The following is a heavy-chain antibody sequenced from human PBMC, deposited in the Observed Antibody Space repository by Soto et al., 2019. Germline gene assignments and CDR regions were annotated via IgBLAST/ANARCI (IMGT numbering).Heavy chain of an antibody. Sequence: PSETLSLTCTVSGGSISSSSYYWGWIRQPPGKGLEWIGSIYYSGSTYYNPSLKSRVTISVDTSKNQFSLKLSSVTAADTAVYYCARQYKRSANGRPFDYWGQGTLVTVSS. CDR3: ARQYKRSANGRPFDY. CDR1: GGSISSSSYY. J-gene: IGHJ4*02. CDR2: IYYSGST. V-gene: IGHV4-39*01. D-gene: IGHD1-1*01.